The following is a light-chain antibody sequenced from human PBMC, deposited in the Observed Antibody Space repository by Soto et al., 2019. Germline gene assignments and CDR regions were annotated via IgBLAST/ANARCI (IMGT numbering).Light chain of an antibody. J-gene: IGKJ2*01. CDR1: QSISSR. CDR3: QQYNTYPFT. CDR2: EAS. Sequence: DLQMTQSPSTLSASVGDRVTITCRASQSISSRLAWYRQKSGNTPKLLIYEASTLESGVPPKFTGSGSGTEFTFTIHSLQPDDFATYYCQQYNTYPFTFGPGTKLEIK. V-gene: IGKV1-5*03.